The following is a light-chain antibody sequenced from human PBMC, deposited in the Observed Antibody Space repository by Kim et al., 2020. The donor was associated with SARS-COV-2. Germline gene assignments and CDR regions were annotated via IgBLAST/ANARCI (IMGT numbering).Light chain of an antibody. V-gene: IGLV3-1*01. Sequence: SYELTQPPSVSVSPGLTASITCSGDKLGDKYACWYQQKPGQSPVLVIYQDSKRPSGIPERFSGSNSGNTATLTISGTQAMDEADYYCQAWDSSTAFGGGTQLTVL. J-gene: IGLJ2*01. CDR3: QAWDSSTA. CDR1: KLGDKY. CDR2: QDS.